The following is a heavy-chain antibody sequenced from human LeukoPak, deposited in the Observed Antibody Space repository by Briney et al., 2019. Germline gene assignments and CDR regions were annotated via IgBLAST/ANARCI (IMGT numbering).Heavy chain of an antibody. CDR3: AKGSSSGWSGDYFDY. D-gene: IGHD6-19*01. J-gene: IGHJ4*02. V-gene: IGHV3-23*01. Sequence: PGGSLRLSCAASGFTFSSYAMSWVRQAPGKGLEWVSTISGSGGSTYYADSVKGRFTISRDNSKNTLSLQMSSLRVEDTAVYYCAKGSSSGWSGDYFDYRGQGTLVTVSS. CDR2: ISGSGGST. CDR1: GFTFSSYA.